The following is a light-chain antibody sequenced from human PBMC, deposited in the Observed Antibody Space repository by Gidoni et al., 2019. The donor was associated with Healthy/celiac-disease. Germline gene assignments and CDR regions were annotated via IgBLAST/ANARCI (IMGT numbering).Light chain of an antibody. CDR3: SSYAGSNRV. Sequence: SALTHPPPASGSPGQSVTISCTGTSRDVGGYNYVSWYQQHPGKAPKRMIYEVSKRPSGVPDRFSGSKYGKTSSLTVSGLQAEDEADYYCSSYAGSNRVFGGGTKLTVI. CDR1: SRDVGGYNY. V-gene: IGLV2-8*01. CDR2: EVS. J-gene: IGLJ2*01.